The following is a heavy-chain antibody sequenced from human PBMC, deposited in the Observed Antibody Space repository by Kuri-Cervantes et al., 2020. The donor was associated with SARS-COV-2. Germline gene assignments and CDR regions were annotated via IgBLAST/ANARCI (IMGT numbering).Heavy chain of an antibody. V-gene: IGHV1-69*13. CDR1: GGTFSSYA. CDR2: IIPIFGTA. D-gene: IGHD3-22*01. CDR3: ARVFGSSGYYYSGWYFDY. Sequence: SVKVSCKASGGTFSSYAISWVRQAPGQGLEWMGGIIPIFGTANYAQKFQGRVTITADESASTAYMELSSLRSEDTAVYYCARVFGSSGYYYSGWYFDYWGQGTLVTVSS. J-gene: IGHJ4*02.